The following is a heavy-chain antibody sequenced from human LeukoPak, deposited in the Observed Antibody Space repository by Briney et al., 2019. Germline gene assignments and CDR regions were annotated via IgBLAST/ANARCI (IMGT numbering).Heavy chain of an antibody. J-gene: IGHJ4*02. Sequence: SGGSLRLSCAASGFTFSSYSMNWVRQAPGKGLEWVSYISGNTYTIYNADSVKGRFIISRDNAKNSLYLQMNSLRAEDTAVYYCALRWTGALDYWGQGTLVTVSS. CDR1: GFTFSSYS. CDR3: ALRWTGALDY. V-gene: IGHV3-48*01. CDR2: ISGNTYTI. D-gene: IGHD3/OR15-3a*01.